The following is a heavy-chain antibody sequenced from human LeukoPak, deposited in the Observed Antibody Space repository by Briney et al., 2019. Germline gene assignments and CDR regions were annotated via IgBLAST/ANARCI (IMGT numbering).Heavy chain of an antibody. CDR3: ARHVGLVTGGSGSYYKT. CDR2: IYYSGST. CDR1: GGSISSYY. V-gene: IGHV4-59*08. D-gene: IGHD3-10*01. J-gene: IGHJ4*02. Sequence: KPSETLSLTCTVSGGSISSYYWSWIRQPPGKGLEWIGYIYYSGSTNYNPSLKSRVTISVDTSKNQFSLKLSSVTAADTAVYYCARHVGLVTGGSGSYYKTWGQGTLVTVSS.